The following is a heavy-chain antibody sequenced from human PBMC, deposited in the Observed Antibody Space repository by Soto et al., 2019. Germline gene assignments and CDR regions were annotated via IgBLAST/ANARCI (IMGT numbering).Heavy chain of an antibody. J-gene: IGHJ4*02. CDR1: GYSFTDYY. CDR2: INPNSGDT. Sequence: QVQLVQSGAEVKKPGASVKVSCKASGYSFTDYYIYWLRQAPGQGPEWLGGINPNSGDTNFAPKFQGRVTMTRDTSSRTAYMELSRLRSDDTAVYYCARDPIGGGAPYYFASWGQGTLVTVSS. CDR3: ARDPIGGGAPYYFAS. D-gene: IGHD3-16*01. V-gene: IGHV1-2*02.